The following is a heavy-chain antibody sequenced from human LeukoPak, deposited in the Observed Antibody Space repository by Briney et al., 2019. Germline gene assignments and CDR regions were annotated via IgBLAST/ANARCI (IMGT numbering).Heavy chain of an antibody. J-gene: IGHJ4*02. Sequence: GASVKVSCKASGYTFTGYYMHWLRQAPGQGSEWMGWINPSSGGTKYAQKFQGRVTLTRDTSISTGYLEMSSLRSDDTAIYYCARVGGAYDYDYWGQGTLVTVSS. CDR3: ARVGGAYDYDY. CDR2: INPSSGGT. V-gene: IGHV1-2*02. CDR1: GYTFTGYY. D-gene: IGHD5-12*01.